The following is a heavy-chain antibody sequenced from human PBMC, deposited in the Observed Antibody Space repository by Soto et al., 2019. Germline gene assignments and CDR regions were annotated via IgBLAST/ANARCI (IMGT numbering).Heavy chain of an antibody. V-gene: IGHV3-23*01. D-gene: IGHD3-16*01. CDR1: GFTFSDYA. CDR3: AKVAGGLGYFDL. CDR2: ISATGGNI. J-gene: IGHJ2*01. Sequence: EVQLLESGGGLARPGGSLRLSCVASGFTFSDYAMTWVRQAPGKGLEWVATISATGGNIEYTDSLKGRFTNSRDNSKNTLYLQLNGLTSDDTAVHYCAKVAGGLGYFDLWGRGTLVTVSS.